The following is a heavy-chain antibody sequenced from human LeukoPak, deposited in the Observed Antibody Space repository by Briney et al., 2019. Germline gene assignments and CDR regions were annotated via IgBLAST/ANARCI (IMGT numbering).Heavy chain of an antibody. V-gene: IGHV4-61*01. J-gene: IGHJ3*02. CDR3: ARAGVGIGPPDAFDI. Sequence: PSETLSLTCTVSGGSVSSGSHHWSWIRQPPGKGLEWIGYIYYSGSTNYNPSLKSRVTISVDTSKNQFSLKLSSVTAADTAVYYCARAGVGIGPPDAFDIWGQGTMVTVSS. CDR2: IYYSGST. CDR1: GGSVSSGSHH. D-gene: IGHD7-27*01.